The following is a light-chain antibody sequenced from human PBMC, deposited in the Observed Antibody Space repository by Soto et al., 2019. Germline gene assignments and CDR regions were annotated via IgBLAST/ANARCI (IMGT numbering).Light chain of an antibody. Sequence: EVVLTQSPGTLSLSPAESATLSCRASQSVSSNYLAWYQQKPGQAPRLLIYGVSTRATGIPDRFSGSGSGTDFSLTIRRLEPEDFALYYCQQYFTSPLTFGGGTKVEIK. CDR3: QQYFTSPLT. J-gene: IGKJ4*01. CDR2: GVS. CDR1: QSVSSNY. V-gene: IGKV3-20*01.